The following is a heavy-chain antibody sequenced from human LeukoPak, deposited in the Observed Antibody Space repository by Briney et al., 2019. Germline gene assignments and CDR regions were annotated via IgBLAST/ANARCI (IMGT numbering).Heavy chain of an antibody. CDR1: GFTFSSYV. V-gene: IGHV3-30*04. J-gene: IGHJ4*02. Sequence: GGSLRLSCAASGFTFSSYVMHWVRQAPGKGLEWVAIISYDGSNEYYADSVKGRFTISRDIFKNTLYLQMNNLSTEDTAVYYCAKVDSGSYQIDYWGQGTLVTVSS. CDR3: AKVDSGSYQIDY. CDR2: ISYDGSNE. D-gene: IGHD1-26*01.